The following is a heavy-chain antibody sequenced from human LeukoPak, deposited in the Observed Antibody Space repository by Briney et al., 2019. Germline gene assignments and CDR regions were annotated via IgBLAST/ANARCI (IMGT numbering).Heavy chain of an antibody. CDR3: ASYCSSTSCYDMDV. J-gene: IGHJ6*03. V-gene: IGHV4-34*01. CDR1: GGSFSGYY. CDR2: IKHSGST. D-gene: IGHD2-2*01. Sequence: SETLSLTCAVYGGSFSGYYWSWIRQPPGKGLEWIGEIKHSGSTNYNPSLKSRLTISADTYKNQFSLKLRSVTAADTAVYYCASYCSSTSCYDMDVWGKGTTVTVSS.